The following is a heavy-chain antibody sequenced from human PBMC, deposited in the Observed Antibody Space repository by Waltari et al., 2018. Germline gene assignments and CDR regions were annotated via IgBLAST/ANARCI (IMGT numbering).Heavy chain of an antibody. Sequence: EVQLVESGGGLVQPGGSLRLSCAASGFTFNSFWMSWVRQAPGKGLEWVANIKQDGSEKNYVDSVKGRFTISRDNAKNSLYLQMNSLRVEDTAVYHCARDGPIAVAGALNWFDPWGQGTLVTVSS. CDR1: GFTFNSFW. D-gene: IGHD6-19*01. V-gene: IGHV3-7*01. CDR2: IKQDGSEK. CDR3: ARDGPIAVAGALNWFDP. J-gene: IGHJ5*02.